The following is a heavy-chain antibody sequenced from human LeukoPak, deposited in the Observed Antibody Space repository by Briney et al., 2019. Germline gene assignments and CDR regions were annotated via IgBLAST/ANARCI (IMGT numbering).Heavy chain of an antibody. CDR3: AKPARTDAFDI. CDR2: ISYDGSDK. CDR1: AFTFSSYG. Sequence: GGSLRLSCAASAFTFSSYGMHWVRQAPGKGLEWVALISYDGSDKYYADSVKGRFTISRDNSKNTLYLQMNSLRAEDTAVYYCAKPARTDAFDIWGQGTMITVSS. V-gene: IGHV3-30*18. D-gene: IGHD1-14*01. J-gene: IGHJ3*02.